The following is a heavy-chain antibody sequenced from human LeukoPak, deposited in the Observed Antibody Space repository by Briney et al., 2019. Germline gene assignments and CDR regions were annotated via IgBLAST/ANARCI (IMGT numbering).Heavy chain of an antibody. V-gene: IGHV3-7*01. J-gene: IGHJ3*02. CDR2: IKQDGSEK. CDR1: GFSFGSYA. CDR3: AREAYYYGSNGAFDI. Sequence: GGSLRLSCVASGFSFGSYALTWVRQAPGKGLEWVANIKQDGSEKYYVDSVKGRFTISRDNAKNSLYLQMNSLRAEDTAVYYCAREAYYYGSNGAFDIWGQGTMVTVSS. D-gene: IGHD3-10*01.